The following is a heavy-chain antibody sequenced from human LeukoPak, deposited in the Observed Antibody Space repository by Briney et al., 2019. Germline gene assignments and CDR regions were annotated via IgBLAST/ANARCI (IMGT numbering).Heavy chain of an antibody. CDR2: IYYSGST. CDR3: ARVQGIAVAGYNWFDP. CDR1: GGSISSGGYY. Sequence: SETLSLTCTVSGGSISSGGYYWSWLRQHPGKGLEWIGYIYYSGSTYYNPSLKSRVTISVDTSKNQFSLKLSSVTAADTAVYYCARVQGIAVAGYNWFDPWGQGTLVTVSS. V-gene: IGHV4-31*03. J-gene: IGHJ5*02. D-gene: IGHD6-19*01.